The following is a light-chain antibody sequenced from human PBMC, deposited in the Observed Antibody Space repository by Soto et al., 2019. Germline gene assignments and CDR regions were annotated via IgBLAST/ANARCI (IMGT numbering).Light chain of an antibody. J-gene: IGLJ1*01. V-gene: IGLV2-11*01. CDR2: DVS. CDR3: CSFAGRYTYV. CDR1: SSDVGGYNY. Sequence: QSALTQPRSVSGSPGQSVTISCTGTSSDVGGYNYVSWYQQHPGKAPKLMIYDVSKRPSGVPDHFSASKSGNTASLTISGLQAEDEADYSCCSFAGRYTYVFGTGTKLTVL.